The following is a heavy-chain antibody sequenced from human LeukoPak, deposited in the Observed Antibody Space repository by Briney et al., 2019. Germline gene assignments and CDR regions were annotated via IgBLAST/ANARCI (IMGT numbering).Heavy chain of an antibody. CDR1: GFTVRTIY. CDR2: IYSGGNT. D-gene: IGHD4-17*01. V-gene: IGHV3-66*01. J-gene: IGHJ1*01. Sequence: GGSLRLSCAASGFTVRTIYMIWVRQAPGKGLECVSIIYSGGNTYYADSVKGRFTISRDNSKNTLYLQMNSLRVEGTAVYYCARGYGDHVGPFYFQHWGQGTLVTVSS. CDR3: ARGYGDHVGPFYFQH.